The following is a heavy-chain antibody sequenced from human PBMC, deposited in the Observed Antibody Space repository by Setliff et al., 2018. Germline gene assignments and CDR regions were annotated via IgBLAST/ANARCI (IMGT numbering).Heavy chain of an antibody. V-gene: IGHV3-23*01. Sequence: GGSLRLSCEGSGFTFAAYSFTWVRQAPGRGPEFVSGIIQGGNTYYGDSVKGRFTMSRDNSKNTVYLQMNSLRVEDTAIYFCAKDRVPDNKWDFDYWGQGILVTVSS. CDR3: AKDRVPDNKWDFDY. J-gene: IGHJ4*02. CDR2: IIQGGNT. CDR1: GFTFAAYS. D-gene: IGHD2-8*01.